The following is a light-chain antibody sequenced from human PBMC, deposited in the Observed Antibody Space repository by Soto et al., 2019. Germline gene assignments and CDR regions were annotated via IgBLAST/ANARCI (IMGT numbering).Light chain of an antibody. CDR2: GNT. J-gene: IGLJ2*01. V-gene: IGLV1-40*01. CDR3: QSYDGSLSGSV. Sequence: QPVLTQPPSVSGAPGQRVTISCTGSSSNTGAGYDVHWYKQVPGTAPKLLIYGNTKRPSGVPDRFSGSKSGTSAPLAITGLQAEDEADYYCQSYDGSLSGSVFGGGTKLTVL. CDR1: SSNTGAGYD.